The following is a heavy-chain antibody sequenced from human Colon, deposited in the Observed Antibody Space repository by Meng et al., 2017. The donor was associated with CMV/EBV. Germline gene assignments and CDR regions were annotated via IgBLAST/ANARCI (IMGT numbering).Heavy chain of an antibody. D-gene: IGHD3-3*01. J-gene: IGHJ4*02. CDR1: GFTFNDFD. CDR2: ISGSGVTT. V-gene: IGHV3-23*01. CDR3: AKGADFHDFWSGFAY. Sequence: GGSLRLSCSASGFTFNDFDMTWVRQAPGKGLEWVSSISGSGVTTYYSDAVKGRFTISGDNSRNTLYLQINSLRADDTAVYYCAKGADFHDFWSGFAYWGQGAVVTVSS.